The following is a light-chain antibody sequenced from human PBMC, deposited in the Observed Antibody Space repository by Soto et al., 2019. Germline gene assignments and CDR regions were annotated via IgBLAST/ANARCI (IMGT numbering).Light chain of an antibody. CDR3: SSYAGNNNPYV. J-gene: IGLJ1*01. CDR2: EVS. CDR1: SSDVGGYNY. V-gene: IGLV2-8*01. Sequence: QSVLTQPPSASGSPGQSVTISCTGTSSDVGGYNYVSRYQHHPGKAPKLMVSEVSKRPSGVPDRFSGSKSGNTASLTVSGLQAEDEADYYCSSYAGNNNPYVFGTGTKVTVL.